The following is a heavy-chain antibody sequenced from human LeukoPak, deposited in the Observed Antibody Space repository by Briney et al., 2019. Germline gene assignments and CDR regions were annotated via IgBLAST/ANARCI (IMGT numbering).Heavy chain of an antibody. CDR1: TSTVSSFS. CDR3: ARDSVHAYYYDYMDV. V-gene: IGHV3-21*01. J-gene: IGHJ6*03. D-gene: IGHD3-10*01. Sequence: GESLTLACPAYTSTVSSFSMEWDRPAAGNVLEWVASTSSGSTYTYDTDSVTDRFTIARATDKNSLYLQMNSLRAEDTAVYYCARDSVHAYYYDYMDVWGKGTTVTVSS. CDR2: TSSGSTYT.